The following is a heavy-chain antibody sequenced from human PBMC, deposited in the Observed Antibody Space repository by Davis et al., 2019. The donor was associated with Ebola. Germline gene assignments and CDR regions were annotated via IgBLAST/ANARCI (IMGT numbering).Heavy chain of an antibody. CDR2: INVAKGNT. D-gene: IGHD1-26*01. CDR3: ARTFVGGWLFDY. Sequence: ASVKVSCKASGYTFTSYGISWVRQAPGQRLEWMGLINVAKGNTKYSQKFQGRVTMTRDTSAGTAYMEMNSLTSEDTAVYYCARTFVGGWLFDYWGQGTLVTVSS. J-gene: IGHJ4*02. CDR1: GYTFTSYG. V-gene: IGHV1-3*01.